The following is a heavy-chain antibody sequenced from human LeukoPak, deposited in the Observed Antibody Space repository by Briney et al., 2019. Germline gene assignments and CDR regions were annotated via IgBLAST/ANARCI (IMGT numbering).Heavy chain of an antibody. CDR3: ARHIGTAAIDY. V-gene: IGHV4-59*08. CDR2: IYYSGST. J-gene: IGHJ4*02. D-gene: IGHD1-1*01. CDR1: GGSISSYY. Sequence: PSETLSPTCTVSGGSISSYYWSWIRQPPGKGLEWIGYIYYSGSTNYNPSLKSRVTISVDTSKNQFSLKLSSVTAADTAVYYCARHIGTAAIDYWGQGTLVTVSS.